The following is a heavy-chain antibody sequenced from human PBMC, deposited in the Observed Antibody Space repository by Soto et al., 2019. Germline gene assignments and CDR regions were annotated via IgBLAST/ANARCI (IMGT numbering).Heavy chain of an antibody. Sequence: QVQLVQSGAEVKKPGASVKVSCKASGYTFTSYAMHWVRQAPGQRLEWMGWINAGNGNTKYSQKFQGRVTITRDTSASTAYMELSSLRSEDTAVYYCARGWELLHPYSYWGQGTLVTVSS. CDR3: ARGWELLHPYSY. V-gene: IGHV1-3*01. CDR2: INAGNGNT. J-gene: IGHJ4*02. D-gene: IGHD1-26*01. CDR1: GYTFTSYA.